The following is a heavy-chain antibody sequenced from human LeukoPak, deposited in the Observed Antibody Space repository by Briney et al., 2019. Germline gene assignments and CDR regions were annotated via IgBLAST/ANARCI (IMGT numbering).Heavy chain of an antibody. Sequence: GASVKASCKASGYTFTSYYMHWVRQAPGQGLEWMGIINPSGGSTSYAQKFQGRVTMTRDMSTSTVYMKLSSLRSEDTAVYYCAMGTVVLRFLEWSIMDVWGKGTTVTVSS. CDR3: AMGTVVLRFLEWSIMDV. D-gene: IGHD3-3*01. CDR1: GYTFTSYY. CDR2: INPSGGST. V-gene: IGHV1-46*01. J-gene: IGHJ6*04.